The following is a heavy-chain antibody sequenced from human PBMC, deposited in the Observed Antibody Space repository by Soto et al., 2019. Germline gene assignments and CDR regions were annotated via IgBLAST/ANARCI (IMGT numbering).Heavy chain of an antibody. CDR1: GFTFSTYA. D-gene: IGHD2-8*01. J-gene: IGHJ4*02. V-gene: IGHV3-64*01. CDR2: ISSNGRST. CDR3: ARDRCTNGVCYAPSDY. Sequence: EVQLVESGGGLVQPGGSLRLFCATSGFTFSTYAMHWVRQAPGKGLEYVSAISSNGRSTYYANSVKGRFTISRDNSKNTLYLQMDSLRAEDMAVYYCARDRCTNGVCYAPSDYWGQGTLVTVSS.